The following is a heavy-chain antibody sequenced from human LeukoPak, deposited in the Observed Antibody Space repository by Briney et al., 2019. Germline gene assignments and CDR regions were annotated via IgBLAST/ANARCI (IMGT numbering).Heavy chain of an antibody. Sequence: GGSLRLSCAASGFTFSSYAMRWVRQAPGKGLEWVSAVSGSGDGSAGITYYADSVKGRFTISRDNSKNTLFLQMNSLRGEDTALYYCAKAGSSSWYLDYWGQGTLVTVSS. J-gene: IGHJ4*02. CDR3: AKAGSSSWYLDY. D-gene: IGHD6-13*01. V-gene: IGHV3-23*01. CDR1: GFTFSSYA. CDR2: VSGSGDGSAGIT.